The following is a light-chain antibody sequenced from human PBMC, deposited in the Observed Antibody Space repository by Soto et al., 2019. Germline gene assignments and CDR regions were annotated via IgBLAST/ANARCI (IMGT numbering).Light chain of an antibody. V-gene: IGKV1-39*01. CDR3: QQSYSTTWT. CDR1: QGISTY. J-gene: IGKJ1*01. CDR2: AAS. Sequence: DIQMTQSPSSLSASVGDRVTITCRASQGISTYLNWYQQKPRKAPKLLIYAASSLQSGVPSRFSGSGSETDFTLTISSLQPEHFATYSCQQSYSTTWTFGQGTKVEIK.